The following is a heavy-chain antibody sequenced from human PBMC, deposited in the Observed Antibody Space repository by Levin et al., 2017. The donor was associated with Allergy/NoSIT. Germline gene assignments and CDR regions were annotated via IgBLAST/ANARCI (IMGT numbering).Heavy chain of an antibody. J-gene: IGHJ4*02. Sequence: GGSLRLSCAASGFTFSDHYMDWVRQAPGKGLEWVGRTRNKANSYTTEYAASVKGRFTISRDDSKNSLYLQMNSLKTEDTAVYYCATSLRQNLDYWGQGTLVTVSS. D-gene: IGHD1-14*01. CDR3: ATSLRQNLDY. V-gene: IGHV3-72*01. CDR2: TRNKANSYTT. CDR1: GFTFSDHY.